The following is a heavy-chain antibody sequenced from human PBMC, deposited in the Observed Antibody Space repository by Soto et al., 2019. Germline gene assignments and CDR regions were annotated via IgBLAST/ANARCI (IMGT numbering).Heavy chain of an antibody. CDR2: IFHSGSS. J-gene: IGHJ3*01. V-gene: IGHV4-31*03. D-gene: IGHD3-10*01. CDR3: ARGRGFGEFFHFDV. CDR1: GDSINSGSHF. Sequence: SETLSLTCTVSGDSINSGSHFWTWIRQRPGKGLEWIGYIFHSGSSNYNPSLKSRLTIAVDTSKNHFSLKLTSVTAADTAVYYCARGRGFGEFFHFDVWGQGTMVTVSS.